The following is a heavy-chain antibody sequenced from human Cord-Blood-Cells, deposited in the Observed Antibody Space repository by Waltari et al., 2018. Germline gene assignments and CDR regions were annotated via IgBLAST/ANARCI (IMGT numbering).Heavy chain of an antibody. Sequence: QVQLQQWGAGLLKPSETLSLTCAVYGGSFSGSYWCWIHQPPGKGLEWIGEINHSGSTNYNPSLKSRFTISVDTSKNQFSLKLSSVTAADTAVYYCARVFAMSYDSSGYYFDYWGQGTLVTVSS. V-gene: IGHV4-34*01. D-gene: IGHD3-22*01. J-gene: IGHJ4*02. CDR3: ARVFAMSYDSSGYYFDY. CDR2: INHSGST. CDR1: GGSFSGSY.